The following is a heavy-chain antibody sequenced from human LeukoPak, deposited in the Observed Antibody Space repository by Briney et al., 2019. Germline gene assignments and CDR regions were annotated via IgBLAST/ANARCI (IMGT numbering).Heavy chain of an antibody. V-gene: IGHV4-61*02. CDR3: ARVLGYCSSTSCHTADY. CDR2: IYTSGCT. D-gene: IGHD2-2*01. Sequence: SQTLSLTCTVSGGSISSGRYYWSWIRQPAGKGLEWIGRIYTSGCTNYNPSLKRRVTISVETSKNQFSLKLSSVTAADTAVYYCARVLGYCSSTSCHTADYWGQGTLVTVSS. J-gene: IGHJ4*02. CDR1: GGSISSGRYY.